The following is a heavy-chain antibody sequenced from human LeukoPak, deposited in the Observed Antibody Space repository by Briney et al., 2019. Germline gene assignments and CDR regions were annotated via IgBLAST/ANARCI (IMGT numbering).Heavy chain of an antibody. CDR2: IYTSGST. CDR3: AREETLGWMVATGGFDY. V-gene: IGHV4-4*07. D-gene: IGHD5-12*01. J-gene: IGHJ4*02. CDR1: GGSISSYY. Sequence: SETLSLTCTVSGGSISSYYWSWIRQPAGKGLEWIGRIYTSGSTNYNPPPKSRVTISVDKSKNQFSLKLSSVTAADTAVYYCAREETLGWMVATGGFDYWGQGTLVTVSS.